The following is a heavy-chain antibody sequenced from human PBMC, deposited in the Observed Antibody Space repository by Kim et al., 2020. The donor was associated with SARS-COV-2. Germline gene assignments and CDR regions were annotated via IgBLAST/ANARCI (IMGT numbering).Heavy chain of an antibody. J-gene: IGHJ5*02. Sequence: SETLSLTCTVSGGSISSGGYYWSWIRQHPGKGLEWIGYIYYSGSTYYNPSLKSRVTISVDTSKNQFSLKLSSVTAADTAVYYCARTLYDYYDSSGYFDPWGQGTLVTVSS. CDR2: IYYSGST. D-gene: IGHD3-22*01. CDR1: GGSISSGGYY. V-gene: IGHV4-31*03. CDR3: ARTLYDYYDSSGYFDP.